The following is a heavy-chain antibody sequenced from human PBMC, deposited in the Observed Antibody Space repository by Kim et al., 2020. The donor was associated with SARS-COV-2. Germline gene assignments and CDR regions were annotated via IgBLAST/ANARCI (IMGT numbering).Heavy chain of an antibody. V-gene: IGHV5-10-1*01. D-gene: IGHD2-15*01. CDR3: ARHKMGGIAATPFDY. Sequence: PSFQGHVTISADKSISTAYLQWSSLKASDTAMYYCARHKMGGIAATPFDYWGQGTLVTVSS. J-gene: IGHJ4*02.